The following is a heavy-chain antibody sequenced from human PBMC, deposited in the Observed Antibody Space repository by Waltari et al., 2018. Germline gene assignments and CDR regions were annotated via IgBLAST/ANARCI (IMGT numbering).Heavy chain of an antibody. V-gene: IGHV3-7*03. CDR3: ARGSAYYVRVWDY. Sequence: EVQLVESGGPLVQPGGSRRLPWAAAGVPFRGSWMTWGRQAPGKGLEWVANIKADGSDQYYVDSVRGRFTISRDNAENSLYLQMNSLIADDTAVYYCARGSAYYVRVWDYWGQGTLVTVSS. D-gene: IGHD3-16*01. CDR2: IKADGSDQ. J-gene: IGHJ4*02. CDR1: GVPFRGSW.